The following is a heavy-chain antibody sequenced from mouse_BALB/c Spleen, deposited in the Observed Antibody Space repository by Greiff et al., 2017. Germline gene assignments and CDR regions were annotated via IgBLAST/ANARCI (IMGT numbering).Heavy chain of an antibody. V-gene: IGHV14-3*02. Sequence: EVQLQQSGAELVKPGASVKLSCTASGFNIKDTYMHWVKQRPEQGLEWIGRIDPANGNTKYDPKFQGKATITADTSSNTAYLQLSSLTSEDTAVYYCARYYGSISYAMDYWGQGTSVTVSS. CDR1: GFNIKDTY. D-gene: IGHD1-1*01. CDR2: IDPANGNT. CDR3: ARYYGSISYAMDY. J-gene: IGHJ4*01.